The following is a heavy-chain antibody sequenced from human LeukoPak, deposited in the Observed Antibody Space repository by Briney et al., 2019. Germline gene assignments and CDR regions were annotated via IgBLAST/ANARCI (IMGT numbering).Heavy chain of an antibody. CDR1: GFTFSNYG. V-gene: IGHV3-33*01. D-gene: IGHD2-2*01. Sequence: PGRSLRLSCAASGFTFSNYGMFWVRQAPGKGLEWVAVIWYDGSKKYYVDSVKGRFTISREDSENTLYLQMNSLRAEDTAVYYCARDLCSTTSRLDYWGHGTLVTVSS. J-gene: IGHJ4*01. CDR2: IWYDGSKK. CDR3: ARDLCSTTSRLDY.